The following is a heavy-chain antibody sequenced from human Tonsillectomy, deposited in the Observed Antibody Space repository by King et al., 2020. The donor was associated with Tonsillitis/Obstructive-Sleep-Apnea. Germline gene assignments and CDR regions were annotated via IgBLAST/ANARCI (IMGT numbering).Heavy chain of an antibody. CDR3: ARIQPRGYSYGPDDAFDI. CDR2: IDWDDDK. V-gene: IGHV2-70*11. J-gene: IGHJ3*02. D-gene: IGHD5-18*01. CDR1: GFSLSTIGMC. Sequence: VTLKESGPALVKPTQTLTLTCTFSGFSLSTIGMCVSWIRQPPGQALEWLARIDWDDDKYYTTSLKTRLTISKDTSKNQVVLTMTNMDPVDTATYYCARIQPRGYSYGPDDAFDIWGQGTMVTVSS.